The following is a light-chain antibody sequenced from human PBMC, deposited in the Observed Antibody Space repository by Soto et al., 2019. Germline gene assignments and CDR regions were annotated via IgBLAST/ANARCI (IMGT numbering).Light chain of an antibody. V-gene: IGKV1-9*01. J-gene: IGKJ2*01. Sequence: DIQLTQSPSFLSASVGDRVTITCRASQGISSYLAWYQQKPGQAPKLLIYAASTLQSGVPSRFSGSGSGTEFTLTINSLQPEDFATYYCQQHNSYPYTFGQGTKLEIK. CDR3: QQHNSYPYT. CDR2: AAS. CDR1: QGISSY.